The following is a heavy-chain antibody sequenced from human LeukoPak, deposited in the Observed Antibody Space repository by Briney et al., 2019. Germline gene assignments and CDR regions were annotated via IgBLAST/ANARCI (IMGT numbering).Heavy chain of an antibody. V-gene: IGHV4-59*01. CDR2: VYYSGST. Sequence: SETLSLTCTVSGGSISSYYWSWIRQPPRKGLEWIGYVYYSGSTNYNPSLKSRVTISVDTSKNQFSLKLSSVTAADTAVYYCARSVGVVVAAILGYWGQGTLVTVSS. J-gene: IGHJ4*02. CDR3: ARSVGVVVAAILGY. CDR1: GGSISSYY. D-gene: IGHD2-15*01.